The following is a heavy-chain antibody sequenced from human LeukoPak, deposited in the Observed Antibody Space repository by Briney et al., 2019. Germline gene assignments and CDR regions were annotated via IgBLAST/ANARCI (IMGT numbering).Heavy chain of an antibody. J-gene: IGHJ6*04. V-gene: IGHV3-23*01. Sequence: GGSLRLSCAASGFTFSSYAMSWVRQAPGKGLEWVSAISGSGGSTYYADSVKGRFTISRDNSKNPLYLQTNSLRAEDTAGSYWAKSQLLAVHKADYYYYGMEVWGNGTPFTASS. CDR2: ISGSGGST. D-gene: IGHD2-2*01. CDR3: AKSQLLAVHKADYYYYGMEV. CDR1: GFTFSSYA.